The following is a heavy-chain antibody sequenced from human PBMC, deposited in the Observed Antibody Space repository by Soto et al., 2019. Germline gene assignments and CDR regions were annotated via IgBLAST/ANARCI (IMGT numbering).Heavy chain of an antibody. CDR2: ISSSSSTI. V-gene: IGHV3-48*01. CDR3: ARRGADIVVVPAAPLPYYYYMDV. J-gene: IGHJ6*03. Sequence: EVQLVESGGGLVQPGGSLRLSCAASGFTFSSYSMNWVRQAPGKGLEWVSYISSSSSTIYYADSVKGRFTISRDNAKNSLYLQMNSLRAADTAVYYCARRGADIVVVPAAPLPYYYYMDVWGKGTTVTVSS. D-gene: IGHD2-2*01. CDR1: GFTFSSYS.